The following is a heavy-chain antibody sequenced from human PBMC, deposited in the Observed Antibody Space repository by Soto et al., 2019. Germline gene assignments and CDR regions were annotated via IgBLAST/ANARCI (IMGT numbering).Heavy chain of an antibody. D-gene: IGHD2-15*01. J-gene: IGHJ5*02. CDR1: GGSINNYY. V-gene: IGHV4-4*07. Sequence: QVQVQESGPGLVKPSETLSLTCTVSGGSINNYYCSWIRQAAGKGLEWIGRIYSSGTTNYNPSLKSRVTMSVDMSKSQFSLTLRSVTAADTAVYYCVRDIGGSGWFAPWGQGTLVAVSS. CDR3: VRDIGGSGWFAP. CDR2: IYSSGTT.